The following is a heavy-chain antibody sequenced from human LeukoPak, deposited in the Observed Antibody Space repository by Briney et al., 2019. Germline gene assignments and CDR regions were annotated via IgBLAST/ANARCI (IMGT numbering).Heavy chain of an antibody. D-gene: IGHD3-22*01. V-gene: IGHV3-30*04. CDR2: ISYDGSNK. CDR1: GFTFSSYA. J-gene: IGHJ4*02. CDR3: ARDQASGYYYGPYFDY. Sequence: GRSLRLSCAASGFTFSSYAMHWVRQAPGKGLEWVAVISYDGSNKYYADSVKGRFTISRDNSKNTLYLQMNSLRAEDTAVYYCARDQASGYYYGPYFDYWGQGTLVTVSS.